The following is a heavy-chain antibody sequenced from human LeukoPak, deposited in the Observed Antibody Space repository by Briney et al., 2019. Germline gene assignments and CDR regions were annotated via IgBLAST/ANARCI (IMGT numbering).Heavy chain of an antibody. CDR3: ARRRGSSSYRDY. J-gene: IGHJ4*02. CDR2: ISDSGTT. D-gene: IGHD3-3*01. Sequence: PSETLSLTCTVSGGSVHSTNHFWGWLRQPPGEGLEWIATISDSGTTYYNPSLKSRISISADTSKNQISLKLNSVTVTDTAVYYCARRRGSSSYRDYWGQGTQVIVSS. CDR1: GGSVHSTNHF. V-gene: IGHV4-39*01.